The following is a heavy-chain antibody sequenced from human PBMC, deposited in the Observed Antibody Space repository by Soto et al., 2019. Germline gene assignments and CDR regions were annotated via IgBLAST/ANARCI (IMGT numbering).Heavy chain of an antibody. J-gene: IGHJ1*01. CDR3: ARESAYYDSSGYGSDFQH. CDR2: IIPSLGIA. V-gene: IGHV1-69*04. Sequence: GASVKVASKASGGTFSRYTISWVRQAPGQGLEWMGRIIPSLGIANYAQKFQGRVTIIADKSTSTAYMELSSLRSEDTAVYYCARESAYYDSSGYGSDFQHWGQGTLVTVSS. D-gene: IGHD3-22*01. CDR1: GGTFSRYT.